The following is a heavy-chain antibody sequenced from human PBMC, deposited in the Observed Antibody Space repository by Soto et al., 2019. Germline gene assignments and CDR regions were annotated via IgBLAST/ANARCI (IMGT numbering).Heavy chain of an antibody. V-gene: IGHV1-2*04. CDR1: GYTFTGYY. Sequence: GASVKVSCKASGYTFTGYYMHWVRQAPGQGLEWMGWINPNSGGTNYAQKFQGWVTMTRDTSISTAYMELSRLRSDDTAVYYCARGGGDRRFLRDYFDYWGQGTLVTVSS. J-gene: IGHJ4*02. D-gene: IGHD3-3*01. CDR2: INPNSGGT. CDR3: ARGGGDRRFLRDYFDY.